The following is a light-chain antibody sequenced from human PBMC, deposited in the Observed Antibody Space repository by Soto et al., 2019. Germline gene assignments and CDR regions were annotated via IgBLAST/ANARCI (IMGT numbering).Light chain of an antibody. CDR1: QGISSY. CDR3: QQLNSYPPFS. J-gene: IGKJ3*01. V-gene: IGKV1-9*01. CDR2: AAS. Sequence: IQLTQSPSSLSASVGDRVTITCRASQGISSYLAWYQQKPGKAPKLLIYAASTLQSGVPSRFSGSGSGTDFTLTISRLQPEDFATYCCQQLNSYPPFSFGPGTKVDIK.